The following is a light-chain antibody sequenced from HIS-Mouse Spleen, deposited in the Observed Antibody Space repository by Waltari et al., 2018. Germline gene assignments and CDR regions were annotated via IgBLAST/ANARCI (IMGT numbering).Light chain of an antibody. J-gene: IGKJ2*01. CDR1: QSVSSY. V-gene: IGKV3-11*01. Sequence: EIVLTQSPATLSLSPGERATLSCRASQSVSSYLAWYQQKPGQAPRLLIYDASNRATGIPARFSGSGSGTDCTLTISSLEPEDFAVYYCQQRSNWPLFGQGTKLEIK. CDR2: DAS. CDR3: QQRSNWPL.